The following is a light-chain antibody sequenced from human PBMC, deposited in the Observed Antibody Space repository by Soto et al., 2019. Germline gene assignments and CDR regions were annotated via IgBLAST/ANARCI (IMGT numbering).Light chain of an antibody. V-gene: IGKV3-11*01. CDR2: DAS. Sequence: EIVLTQSPGTLSLSPGERATLSCRASQSVSSYLACYQQKPGQAPRLLIYDASTRATGISARFSGSGSGTDFTLTISSLEPEDFAIYYCQQRSNWPVTFGQGTQVEVK. CDR1: QSVSSY. J-gene: IGKJ1*01. CDR3: QQRSNWPVT.